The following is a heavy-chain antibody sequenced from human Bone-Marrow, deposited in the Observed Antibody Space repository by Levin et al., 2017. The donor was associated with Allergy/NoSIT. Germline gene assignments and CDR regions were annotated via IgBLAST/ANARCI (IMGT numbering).Heavy chain of an antibody. CDR1: GFTFSNFW. Sequence: TGGSLRLSCEASGFTFSNFWMIWVRQAPGKGLEWVASIKQDGSEKYYVDSVKGRFTISRDNAKNSLYLQMNSLRAEDTAVYYCARDHPSDGLLFDYWGQGTLVTVSS. CDR2: IKQDGSEK. J-gene: IGHJ4*02. D-gene: IGHD2/OR15-2a*01. CDR3: ARDHPSDGLLFDY. V-gene: IGHV3-7*04.